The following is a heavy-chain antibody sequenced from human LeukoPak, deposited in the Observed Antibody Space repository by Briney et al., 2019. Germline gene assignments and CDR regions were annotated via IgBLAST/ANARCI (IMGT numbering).Heavy chain of an antibody. CDR2: IYYTGIT. V-gene: IGHV4-59*01. D-gene: IGHD2-15*01. CDR1: GGSISGFY. CDR3: ARVLPPIVVVVAATPYNWFDP. J-gene: IGHJ5*02. Sequence: PSETLSLTCTVSGGSISGFYWSWIRQPPGKGLEWIGYIYYTGITNYNPSLKSRVTISVDTSKNQFSLKLSSVTAADTAVYYCARVLPPIVVVVAATPYNWFDPWGQGTLVTVSS.